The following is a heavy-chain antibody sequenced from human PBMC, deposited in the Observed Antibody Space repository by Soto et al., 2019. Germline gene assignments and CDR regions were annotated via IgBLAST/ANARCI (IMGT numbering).Heavy chain of an antibody. V-gene: IGHV4-34*01. CDR3: ARVRRYAVYCSGGSCWFDP. CDR1: GGSFSGYY. J-gene: IGHJ5*02. CDR2: INHSGST. D-gene: IGHD2-15*01. Sequence: AETLSLTCAVYGGSFSGYYWNWIRQPPGRGLEWIGEINHSGSTNYNPSLKSRVTISVDTSKNQFSLKLSSVTAADTAVYYCARVRRYAVYCSGGSCWFDPWGQGTLVTVSS.